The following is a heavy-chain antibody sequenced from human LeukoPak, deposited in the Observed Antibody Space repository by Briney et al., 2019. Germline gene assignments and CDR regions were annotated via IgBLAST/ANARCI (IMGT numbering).Heavy chain of an antibody. CDR2: IYYSGST. Sequence: SETLSLTCTVSGGSISSYYWSWIRQPPGKGLEWIGYIYYSGSTNYNPSLKSRVTISVDTSKNQFSLKLSSVTAADTAVYYCARGVAVAPVYWGQGTLLTVSS. D-gene: IGHD6-19*01. CDR3: ARGVAVAPVY. V-gene: IGHV4-59*01. CDR1: GGSISSYY. J-gene: IGHJ4*02.